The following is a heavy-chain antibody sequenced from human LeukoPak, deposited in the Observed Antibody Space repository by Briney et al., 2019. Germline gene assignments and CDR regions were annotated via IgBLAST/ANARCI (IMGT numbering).Heavy chain of an antibody. D-gene: IGHD2-2*01. CDR2: ISSSSSYI. CDR3: ARDHCSSTSCYPS. CDR1: GFTFSSYS. Sequence: AGGSLRLSCAASGFTFSSYSMNWVRQAPGKGLEWVSSISSSSSYIYYADSVKGRFTISRDNAKNSLYLRMNSLRAEDTAVYYCARDHCSSTSCYPSWGQGTLVTVSS. V-gene: IGHV3-21*01. J-gene: IGHJ5*02.